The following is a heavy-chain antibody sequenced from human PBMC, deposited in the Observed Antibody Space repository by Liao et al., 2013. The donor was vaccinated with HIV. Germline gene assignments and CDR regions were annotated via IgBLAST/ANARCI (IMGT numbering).Heavy chain of an antibody. Sequence: QVHLQESGPGLVKPSETLSLTCSVSGGSISSYYWSWIRQSPGKGLEWIAYIHYSGSTNYNPSLESRVTISIDTSKNEFSLKLTSVTAADTAVYYCARGGYSYAPAEYFQHWGQGTLVTVSS. J-gene: IGHJ1*01. CDR3: ARGGYSYAPAEYFQH. CDR1: GGSISSYY. D-gene: IGHD5-18*01. CDR2: IHYSGST. V-gene: IGHV4-59*01.